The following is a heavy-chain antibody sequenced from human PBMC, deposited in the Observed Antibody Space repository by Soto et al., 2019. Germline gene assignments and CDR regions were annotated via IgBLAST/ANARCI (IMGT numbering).Heavy chain of an antibody. V-gene: IGHV3-23*01. J-gene: IGHJ5*01. Sequence: PGGSLRLSCPPSGFPFSTYPMSWVRQAPGRGLEWVSGIIGGDGNTYYADSVKGRFTISRDNSKDMLFLQMSSLRVDDTAVYYCAKDRDPDGIWTFDSWGQGTLVTVSS. CDR1: GFPFSTYP. CDR2: IIGGDGNT. CDR3: AKDRDPDGIWTFDS. D-gene: IGHD3-9*01.